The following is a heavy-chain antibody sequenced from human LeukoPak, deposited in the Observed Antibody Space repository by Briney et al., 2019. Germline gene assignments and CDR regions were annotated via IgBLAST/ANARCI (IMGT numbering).Heavy chain of an antibody. CDR3: AKGPVLVIDGFDI. D-gene: IGHD3-22*01. CDR2: ISGSSGST. J-gene: IGHJ3*02. V-gene: IGHV3-23*01. Sequence: PGGSLRLSCAASGFTFRTYAMSWVRQAPGKGLEWVSAISGSSGSTYYVDSVKGRFTISRDNSKNTLYLQMNSLRAEDTAVYYCAKGPVLVIDGFDIWGQGTMVTVSS. CDR1: GFTFRTYA.